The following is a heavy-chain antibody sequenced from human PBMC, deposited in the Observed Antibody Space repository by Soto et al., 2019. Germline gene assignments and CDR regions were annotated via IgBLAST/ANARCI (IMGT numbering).Heavy chain of an antibody. J-gene: IGHJ6*02. CDR3: ARVYCTNGVCPYGMDV. V-gene: IGHV6-1*01. CDR2: TYYRSKWYN. CDR1: GDSVSSNSAA. D-gene: IGHD2-8*01. Sequence: SQTLSLTCVISGDSVSSNSAAWNWIRQSPSRGLEWLGRTYYRSKWYNDYAVSVKSRITINPDTSKNQFSLQLNSVTPEDTAVYYCARVYCTNGVCPYGMDVWGQGTTVTVSS.